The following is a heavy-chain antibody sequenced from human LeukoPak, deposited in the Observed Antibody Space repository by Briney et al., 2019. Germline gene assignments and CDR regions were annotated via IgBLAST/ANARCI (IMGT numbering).Heavy chain of an antibody. D-gene: IGHD3-3*01. J-gene: IGHJ4*02. CDR3: AKGTGPSLIWSGYYDY. CDR1: GFTFDDYA. CDR2: ISWNSGSI. V-gene: IGHV3-9*03. Sequence: GGSLRLSCAASGFTFDDYAMHWVRQAPGKGLEWVSGISWNSGSIGYADSVKGRFTISRDNAKNSLYLQMNSLRAEDMALYYCAKGTGPSLIWSGYYDYWGQGTLVTVSS.